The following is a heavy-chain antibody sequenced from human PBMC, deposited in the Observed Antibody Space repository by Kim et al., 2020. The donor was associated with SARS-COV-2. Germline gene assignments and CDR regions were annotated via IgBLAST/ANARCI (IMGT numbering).Heavy chain of an antibody. CDR3: ARERGNYYGSGSYLVGVGYYGMDV. CDR1: GGSISSYY. CDR2: IYYSGST. D-gene: IGHD3-10*01. Sequence: SETLSLTCTVSGGSISSYYWSWIRQPPGKGLEWIGYIYYSGSTNYNPSLKSRVTISVDTSKNQFSLKLSSVTAADTAVYYCARERGNYYGSGSYLVGVGYYGMDVWGQGTTVTVSS. J-gene: IGHJ6*02. V-gene: IGHV4-59*01.